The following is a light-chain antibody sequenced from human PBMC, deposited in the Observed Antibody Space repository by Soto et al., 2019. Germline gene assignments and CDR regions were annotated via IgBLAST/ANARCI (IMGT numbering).Light chain of an antibody. Sequence: QSALTQPASVSGFPGQSITISCTGTSSDVGSHNFVSWYQQRPGKAPKLMIFEVTKRPSGVSSRFSASKSGNTASLTISGVQAEDEADYYCCSYAGTTTWVFGGGTQLTVL. V-gene: IGLV2-23*02. J-gene: IGLJ3*02. CDR3: CSYAGTTTWV. CDR1: SSDVGSHNF. CDR2: EVT.